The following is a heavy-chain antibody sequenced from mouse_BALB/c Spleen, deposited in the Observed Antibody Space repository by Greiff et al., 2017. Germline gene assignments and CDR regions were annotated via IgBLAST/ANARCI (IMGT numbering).Heavy chain of an antibody. CDR3: ARGTVVATDYFDY. V-gene: IGHV5-6-5*01. D-gene: IGHD1-1*01. CDR2: ISSGGST. J-gene: IGHJ2*01. CDR1: GFTFSSYA. Sequence: EVHLVESGGGLVKPGGSLKLSCAASGFTFSSYAMSWVRQTPEKRLEWVASISSGGSTYYPDSVKGRFTISRDNARNILYLQMSSLRSEDTAMYYCARGTVVATDYFDYWGQGTTLTVSS.